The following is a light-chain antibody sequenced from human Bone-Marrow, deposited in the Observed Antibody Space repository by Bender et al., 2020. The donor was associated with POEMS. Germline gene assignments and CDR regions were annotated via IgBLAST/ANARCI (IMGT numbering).Light chain of an antibody. CDR2: DVS. J-gene: IGLJ3*02. CDR1: SSDVGGYNF. CDR3: CSRAQTGTSWV. Sequence: QSALTQPASVSGSPGQSITISCTGTSSDVGGYNFVSWYQQHPGKAPKLMIYDVSTRPSGVSNRFSGSKSGNTASLTISGLQAEDEADYYCCSRAQTGTSWVFGGGTKLTVL. V-gene: IGLV2-14*01.